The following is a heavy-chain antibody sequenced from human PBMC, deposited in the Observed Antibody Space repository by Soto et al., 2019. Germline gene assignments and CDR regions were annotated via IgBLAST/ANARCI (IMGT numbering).Heavy chain of an antibody. D-gene: IGHD2-15*01. CDR1: GFTFSSYS. J-gene: IGHJ3*02. CDR3: ALVVADAFDI. V-gene: IGHV3-21*01. Sequence: VGSLRLSCAASGFTFSSYSMNWVRQAPGKGLEWVSSISSSSSYIYYADSVKGRFTISRDNAKNSLYLQMNSLRAEGTAVYYCALVVADAFDIWGQGTMVTVSS. CDR2: ISSSSSYI.